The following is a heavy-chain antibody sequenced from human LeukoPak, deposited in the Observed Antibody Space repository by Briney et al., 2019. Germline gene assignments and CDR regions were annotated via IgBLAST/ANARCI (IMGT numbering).Heavy chain of an antibody. V-gene: IGHV2-5*01. CDR3: AHSSVSQLDDYRNYQADY. CDR2: IYWNDDK. J-gene: IGHJ4*02. Sequence: SGPTLVKPTQTLTLTCTFSGFSLSTSGVGVGWIRQPPGKALEWLALIYWNDDKRYSPSLESRLTITKDTSKNQVVLTMTNMDPVDTATYYCAHSSVSQLDDYRNYQADYWGQGTLVTVSS. CDR1: GFSLSTSGVG. D-gene: IGHD4-11*01.